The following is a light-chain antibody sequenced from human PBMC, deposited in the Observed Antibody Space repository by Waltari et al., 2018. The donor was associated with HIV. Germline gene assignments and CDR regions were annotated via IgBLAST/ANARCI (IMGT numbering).Light chain of an antibody. Sequence: QAVVTQEPSLTVSPGGTVTLTCGSSGHSPCWFQQNPGQTPRTLIYHTTNKQSVTPARFSGSLLGGEAALTLSGAQPEDEADYCCLLSCSGPRRVFGGGTKLTVL. CDR2: HTT. CDR1: GHS. J-gene: IGLJ3*02. CDR3: LLSCSGPRRV. V-gene: IGLV7-46*01.